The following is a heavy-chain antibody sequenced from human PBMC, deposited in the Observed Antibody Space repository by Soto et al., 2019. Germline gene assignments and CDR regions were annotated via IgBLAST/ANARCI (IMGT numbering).Heavy chain of an antibody. CDR2: IIPIFGTA. Sequence: QVQLVQSGAEVKKPGSSVKVSCKASGGTFSSYAISWVRQAPGQGLEWMGGIIPIFGTANYAQKFQGRVTITADESTSTAYMELSSLRSEDTAVYYCASSLTPIYGGNAGYWYFDLWGLGTLVTVSS. J-gene: IGHJ2*01. D-gene: IGHD4-17*01. CDR1: GGTFSSYA. CDR3: ASSLTPIYGGNAGYWYFDL. V-gene: IGHV1-69*12.